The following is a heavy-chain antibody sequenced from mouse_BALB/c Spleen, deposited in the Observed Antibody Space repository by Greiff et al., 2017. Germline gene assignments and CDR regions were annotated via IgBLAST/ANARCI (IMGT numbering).Heavy chain of an antibody. V-gene: IGHV1-4*02. J-gene: IGHJ3*01. Sequence: QVQLQQSAAELARPGASVKMSCKASGYTFTSYTMHWVKQRPGQGLEWIGYINHSSGYTEYNQKFKDKTTLTADKSSSTAYMQLSSLTSEDSAVYYCANYYGSSYWFAYWGQGTLVTVSA. D-gene: IGHD1-1*01. CDR2: INHSSGYT. CDR1: GYTFTSYT. CDR3: ANYYGSSYWFAY.